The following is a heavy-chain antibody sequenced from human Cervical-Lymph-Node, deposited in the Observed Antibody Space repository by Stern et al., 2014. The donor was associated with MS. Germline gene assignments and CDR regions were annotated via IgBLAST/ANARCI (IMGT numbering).Heavy chain of an antibody. V-gene: IGHV1-69*04. CDR1: GSSLRNYA. J-gene: IGHJ4*02. CDR2: IIPKIGST. Sequence: QDQLVQSGAEVKRPGSSVKVSCKSSGSSLRNYAVTWVRQAPGQGLEWMGRIIPKIGSTDYIPKFQGRLAMTTDRSAKTAYLELTSLTSEDTAVYYCASGDYDFGSGPENWGQGTLVTVSS. D-gene: IGHD3-10*01. CDR3: ASGDYDFGSGPEN.